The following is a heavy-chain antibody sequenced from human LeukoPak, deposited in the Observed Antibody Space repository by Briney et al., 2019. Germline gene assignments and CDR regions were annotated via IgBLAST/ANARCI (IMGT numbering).Heavy chain of an antibody. J-gene: IGHJ4*02. CDR1: GFTFNSYS. D-gene: IGHD3-22*01. CDR3: TRIAYYHDSSGYALDY. CDR2: ISSSTTYI. V-gene: IGHV3-21*01. Sequence: GGSLRLSCAASGFTFNSYSFNWVRQAPGKGLEWVSSISSSTTYILYADSVKGRFTISRDDAKNSLYLQMNRLRAEDTAVYYCTRIAYYHDSSGYALDYWGQGALVTVSS.